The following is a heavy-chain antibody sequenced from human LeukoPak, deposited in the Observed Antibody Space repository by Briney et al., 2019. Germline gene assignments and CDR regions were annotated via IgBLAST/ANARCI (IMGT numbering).Heavy chain of an antibody. CDR1: GGSISNYY. D-gene: IGHD4-23*01. Sequence: PSETLSLTCTVSGGSISNYYWSWIRQPPGKGLEWSGYIHYSGSTNYNPSLKSGVTISVDTSKNQCSLKLSSVTAADTAIYYCARGYDYGGPYYFDYWGQGTLVTVSS. CDR3: ARGYDYGGPYYFDY. J-gene: IGHJ4*02. CDR2: IHYSGST. V-gene: IGHV4-59*01.